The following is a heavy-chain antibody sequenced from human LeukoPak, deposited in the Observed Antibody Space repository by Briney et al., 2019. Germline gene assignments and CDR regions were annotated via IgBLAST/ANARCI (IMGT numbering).Heavy chain of an antibody. V-gene: IGHV3-48*03. J-gene: IGHJ4*02. CDR2: ISSSNNNI. CDR1: GFTFSTYE. D-gene: IGHD6-13*01. Sequence: GGSLRLSCVVSGFTFSTYEMNWVRQAPGEGLEWVSHISSSNNNIQYADSVKGRFTISRDNAKNSLYLQMNSLRAEDTAVYYCARIVPGLGSRWDYFEYWGQGTLVTVSS. CDR3: ARIVPGLGSRWDYFEY.